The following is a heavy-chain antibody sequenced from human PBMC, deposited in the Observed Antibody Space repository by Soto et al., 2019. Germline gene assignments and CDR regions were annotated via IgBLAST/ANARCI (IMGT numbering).Heavy chain of an antibody. D-gene: IGHD3-10*02. V-gene: IGHV4-30-4*01. CDR1: GGPMSENGYY. CDR2: IYDTWTT. CDR3: ARGIVRGGFHI. J-gene: IGHJ3*02. Sequence: QVQLQEAGLGLVRPSQTLSLTCTVAGGPMSENGYYWSWLLQSPGQGLQWIGYIYDTWTTSYSPSIKSRVTMSADTSRNQFSLTLSSVTAADTALYFCARGIVRGGFHIWGQGTLVTVSS.